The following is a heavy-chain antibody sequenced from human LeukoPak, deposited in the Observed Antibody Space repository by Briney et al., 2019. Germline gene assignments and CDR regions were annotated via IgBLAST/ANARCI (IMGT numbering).Heavy chain of an antibody. V-gene: IGHV1-2*06. CDR2: INPNSGGT. Sequence: ASVKVSCKASGYTFTGYYMHWVRQAPGQGLEWMGRINPNSGGTNYAQKFQGRVTMNRDTSISTAYMELSRLRSDDTAVYYCARDHCSGGSCYDFVDYWGQGTLVTVSS. CDR3: ARDHCSGGSCYDFVDY. J-gene: IGHJ4*02. D-gene: IGHD2-15*01. CDR1: GYTFTGYY.